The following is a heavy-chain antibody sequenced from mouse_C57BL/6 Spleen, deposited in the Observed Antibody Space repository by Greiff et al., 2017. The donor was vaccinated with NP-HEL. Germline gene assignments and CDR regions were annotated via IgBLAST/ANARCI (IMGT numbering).Heavy chain of an antibody. Sequence: QVQLQQSGPELVKPGASVKISCKASGYAFSSSWMNWVKQRPGKGLEWIGRIYPGDGDTNYNGKFKGKATLTADKSSSTAYMQLSSLTSEDSAVYFCAREDDYEGYYAMDYWGQGTSVTVSS. J-gene: IGHJ4*01. D-gene: IGHD2-4*01. V-gene: IGHV1-82*01. CDR3: AREDDYEGYYAMDY. CDR2: IYPGDGDT. CDR1: GYAFSSSW.